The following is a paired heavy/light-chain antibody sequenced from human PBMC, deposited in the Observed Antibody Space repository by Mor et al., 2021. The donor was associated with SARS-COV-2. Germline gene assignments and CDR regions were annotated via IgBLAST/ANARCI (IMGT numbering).Light chain of an antibody. J-gene: IGLJ3*02. V-gene: IGLV7-43*01. CDR2: RTS. Sequence: QTVVTQEPSLTVSPGGTVTLTCASSTGAVTSGYYPNWFQRKPGQAPRALIYRTSNKHSWTPARFSGSLLGGKAALTLSGVQPEDEADYYCLLYCGTAQRWVFGGGTKLTVL. CDR1: TGAVTSGYY. CDR3: LLYCGTAQRWV.
Heavy chain of an antibody. J-gene: IGHJ3*01. CDR2: IRAYNGDT. V-gene: IGHV1-18*01. Sequence: QVQLVQSGAEVKKPGASVKVSCKTSGYTFASSGVSWVRQAPGQGLEWMGWIRAYNGDTNYAQKFQGRVTMTTDTSTSTASMELRSLRSDDTAVYYCARDYDYVWGTWGQGTMVTVSS. CDR3: ARDYDYVWGT. D-gene: IGHD3-16*01. CDR1: GYTFASSG.